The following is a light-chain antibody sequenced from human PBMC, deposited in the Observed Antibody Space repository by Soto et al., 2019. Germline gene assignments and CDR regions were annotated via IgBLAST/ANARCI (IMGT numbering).Light chain of an antibody. CDR2: KAS. J-gene: IGKJ1*01. V-gene: IGKV1-5*03. Sequence: DIQMTQSPSTLSASVGDRVTITCRASQSVNIWLAWYQQKPGKAPKLLIYKASSLESGVPSRFSGSGSGTEFTLTISSLQPDAFATYYCQQYNTYSRTFGQGTKVEIK. CDR3: QQYNTYSRT. CDR1: QSVNIW.